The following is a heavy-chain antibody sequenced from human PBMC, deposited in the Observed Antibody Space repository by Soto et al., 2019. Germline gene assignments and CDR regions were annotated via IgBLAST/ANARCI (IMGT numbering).Heavy chain of an antibody. CDR1: GFTFSDIW. D-gene: IGHD1-1*01. J-gene: IGHJ6*02. CDR2: SKSKSDGGTT. V-gene: IGHV3-15*07. CDR3: VYNMDV. Sequence: GESLKISCAASGFTFSDIWMNWVRQAPGKGLESFGRSKSKSDGGTTDYAAPVKGRFTISRDDSKSTLYLQMNSLKSEDTAVYYCVYNMDVWGQGTTVTVSS.